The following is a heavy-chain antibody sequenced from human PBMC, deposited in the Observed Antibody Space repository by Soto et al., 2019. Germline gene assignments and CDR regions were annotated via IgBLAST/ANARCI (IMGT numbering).Heavy chain of an antibody. CDR3: ARGFDGGYYWYFDL. J-gene: IGHJ2*01. D-gene: IGHD3-22*01. CDR2: IIPIFGTA. CDR1: GGTFSSYA. Sequence: SSVKVSCKASGGTFSSYAISWVRQAPGQGLEWMGGIIPIFGTANYAQKFQGRVTITADKSTSTAYMELSSLRSEDTAVYYCARGFDGGYYWYFDLWGRGTLVTVSS. V-gene: IGHV1-69*06.